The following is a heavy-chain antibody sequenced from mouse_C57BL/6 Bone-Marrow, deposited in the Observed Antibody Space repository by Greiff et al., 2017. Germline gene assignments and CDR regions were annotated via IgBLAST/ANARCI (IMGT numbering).Heavy chain of an antibody. CDR1: GYTFTSYW. Sequence: QVQLQQSGAELVMPGASVKLSCKASGYTFTSYWMHWVKQRPGQGLEWIGEIDPSDSYTNYNQKFKGKSTLTVDKSSSTAYMQLSSLTSEDSAVYYCARGGWLRFAYWGQGTLVTVSA. J-gene: IGHJ3*01. CDR3: ARGGWLRFAY. V-gene: IGHV1-69*01. CDR2: IDPSDSYT. D-gene: IGHD2-3*01.